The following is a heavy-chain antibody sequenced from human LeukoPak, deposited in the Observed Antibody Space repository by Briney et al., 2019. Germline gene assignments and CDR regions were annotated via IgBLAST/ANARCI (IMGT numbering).Heavy chain of an antibody. V-gene: IGHV4-61*01. CDR1: GGSVSSGSYY. J-gene: IGHJ4*02. CDR3: AREEASYCSSTSCYGIDY. Sequence: PSETLSLTCTVSGGSVSSGSYYWSWIRQPPGKGLEWIGYIYYSGSTNYNPSLKSRVTISVDTSKNQFSLKLSSVTAADTAVYYRAREEASYCSSTSCYGIDYWGQGTLVTVSS. D-gene: IGHD2-2*01. CDR2: IYYSGST.